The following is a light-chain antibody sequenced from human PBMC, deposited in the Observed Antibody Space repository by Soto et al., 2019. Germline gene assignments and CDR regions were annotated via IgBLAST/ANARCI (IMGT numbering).Light chain of an antibody. CDR3: RSYAGSNNVV. CDR1: SSDIGGYYY. CDR2: EVT. V-gene: IGLV2-8*01. J-gene: IGLJ1*01. Sequence: QSVLTQPPSASGSPGQSGTVSCTGTSSDIGGYYYVSWYQQHPGKAPKLIIYEVTKRPSGVPDRFSGSKSGNTASLTVSGLQAEDEADYYCRSYAGSNNVVFGAGTKLTVL.